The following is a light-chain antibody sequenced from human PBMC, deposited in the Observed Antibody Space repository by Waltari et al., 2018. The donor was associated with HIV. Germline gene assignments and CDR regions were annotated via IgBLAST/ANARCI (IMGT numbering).Light chain of an antibody. J-gene: IGKJ1*01. Sequence: IVMTQSPATLSVSPGERATLSCRASQSVGINLAWYQQKPGQAPRLLIYGASTRASGISARFSGSGSGTEFTLTITSLQSEDFAVYYCHQNNYWPQTFGQGTKVEIK. CDR1: QSVGIN. V-gene: IGKV3-15*01. CDR3: HQNNYWPQT. CDR2: GAS.